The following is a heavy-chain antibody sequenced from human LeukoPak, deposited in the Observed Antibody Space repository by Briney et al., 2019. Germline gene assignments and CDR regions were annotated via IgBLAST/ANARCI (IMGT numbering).Heavy chain of an antibody. CDR1: GGSISSYY. D-gene: IGHD1-26*01. CDR2: IYYTGST. V-gene: IGHV4-59*08. CDR3: AGGGSGSYYQFDF. Sequence: PSETLSLTCTVSGGSISSYYWTWIRQPPGKGLEWIGYIYYTGSTNYNPSLKSRVTMSVDTSKNQLSLKLSSVTAADMAVYYCAGGGSGSYYQFDFWGQGTLVTVSS. J-gene: IGHJ4*02.